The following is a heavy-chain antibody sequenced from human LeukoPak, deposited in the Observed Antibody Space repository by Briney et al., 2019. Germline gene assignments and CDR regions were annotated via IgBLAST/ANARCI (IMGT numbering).Heavy chain of an antibody. CDR2: IIPIFGTA. J-gene: IGHJ4*02. D-gene: IGHD5-24*01. CDR1: GGTFSSYA. V-gene: IGHV1-69*05. CDR3: ARDAGRDGYNWNY. Sequence: SVKVSCKASGGTFSSYAISWVRQAPGQGLEWMGRIIPIFGTANYAQKFQGRVTITTDESTSTAYMELSSLRSEDTAVYYCARDAGRDGYNWNYWGQGTLVTVSS.